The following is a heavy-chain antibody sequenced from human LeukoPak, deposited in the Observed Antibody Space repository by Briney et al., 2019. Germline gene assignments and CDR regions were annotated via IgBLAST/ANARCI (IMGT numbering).Heavy chain of an antibody. CDR1: GFTFSSYS. Sequence: GGSLRLSCAASGFTFSSYSMNWVRQAPGKGLEWVSSISSSSSYIYYADSVKGRFTISRDNAKNSLYLQMSSLRAEDTAVYYCAIFAVGWLFAFPGDYWGQGALVTVS. CDR3: AIFAVGWLFAFPGDY. V-gene: IGHV3-21*04. J-gene: IGHJ4*02. CDR2: ISSSSSYI. D-gene: IGHD6-19*01.